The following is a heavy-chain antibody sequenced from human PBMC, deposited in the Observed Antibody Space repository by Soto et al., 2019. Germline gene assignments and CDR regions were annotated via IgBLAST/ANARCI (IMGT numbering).Heavy chain of an antibody. D-gene: IGHD6-13*01. CDR1: GGSIRSYC. V-gene: IGHV4-59*12. CDR3: ARGVAYSSSWYNWFDP. Sequence: SETLSLTCTVSGGSIRSYCWTWIRQPPGKGLEWIGEINHSGSTNYNPSLKSRVTISVDTSKNQFSLKLSSVTAADTAVYYCARGVAYSSSWYNWFDPWGQGTLVTVSS. CDR2: INHSGST. J-gene: IGHJ5*02.